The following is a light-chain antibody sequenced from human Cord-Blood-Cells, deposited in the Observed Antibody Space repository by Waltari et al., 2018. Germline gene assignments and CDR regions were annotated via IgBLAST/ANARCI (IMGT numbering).Light chain of an antibody. CDR2: DVS. Sequence: QSALTQPASVSGSPGQSITISCTGTSSDVGGYNYVPWYQQHPSKAPKLMIYDVSKRPSGVSNRFSGSKSGNTASLTISGRQAEDEADYYCSSYTSSSTWVFGGGTKLTVL. V-gene: IGLV2-14*01. CDR1: SSDVGGYNY. CDR3: SSYTSSSTWV. J-gene: IGLJ3*02.